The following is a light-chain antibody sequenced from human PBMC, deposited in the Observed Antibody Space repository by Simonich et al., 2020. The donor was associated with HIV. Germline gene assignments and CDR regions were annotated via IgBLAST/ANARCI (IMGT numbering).Light chain of an antibody. CDR3: QQRSNWYT. CDR1: QSLSSS. Sequence: EIVMTQSPATLSVSPGERATLSCRASQSLSSSLAWYQQKPGQAPRLLIYDASTRATGIPARFSGSGSGTDFTLTISSLEPEDFAVYYCQQRSNWYTFGQGTKLEIK. V-gene: IGKV3-11*01. CDR2: DAS. J-gene: IGKJ2*01.